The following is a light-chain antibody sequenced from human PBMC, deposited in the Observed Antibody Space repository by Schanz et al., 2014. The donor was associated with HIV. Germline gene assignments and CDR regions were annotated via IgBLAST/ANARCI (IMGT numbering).Light chain of an antibody. CDR1: QRISWW. CDR3: QHYYSYPYT. J-gene: IGKJ2*01. V-gene: IGKV1-5*03. CDR2: RAS. Sequence: DIQMTQSPSTLSTSVGDRVTITCRASQRISWWLAWYQQKPGQAPSLLIYRASTLQTGVPSRFSGSGSGIEFTLSISSLQPADFATYYCQHYYSYPYTFGQGTEVEIK.